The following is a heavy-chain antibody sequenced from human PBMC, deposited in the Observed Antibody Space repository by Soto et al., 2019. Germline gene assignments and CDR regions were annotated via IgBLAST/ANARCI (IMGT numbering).Heavy chain of an antibody. D-gene: IGHD1-1*01. CDR3: ARDRKKGSTSYYYGMDV. CDR1: GFTFSSYS. J-gene: IGHJ6*02. Sequence: VGSLRLSCAASGFTFSSYSMNWVRQAPGKGLEWVSYISSSSSTIYYADSVKGRFTISRDNAKNSLYLQMNSLRDEDTAVYYCARDRKKGSTSYYYGMDVWGQGTTVTVSS. V-gene: IGHV3-48*02. CDR2: ISSSSSTI.